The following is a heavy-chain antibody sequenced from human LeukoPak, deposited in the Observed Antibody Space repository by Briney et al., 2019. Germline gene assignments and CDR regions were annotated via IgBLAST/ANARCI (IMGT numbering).Heavy chain of an antibody. V-gene: IGHV1-2*02. J-gene: IGHJ4*02. Sequence: ASVKVSCKASGYTFTGYYMHWVRQAPGQGLEWMGWINPNSGGTNYAQKFQGRVTMTRDTSISTAYMELSRLRSDGTAVYYCAPTYPTAAGLYYFDYWGQGTLVTVSS. CDR3: APTYPTAAGLYYFDY. D-gene: IGHD6-13*01. CDR2: INPNSGGT. CDR1: GYTFTGYY.